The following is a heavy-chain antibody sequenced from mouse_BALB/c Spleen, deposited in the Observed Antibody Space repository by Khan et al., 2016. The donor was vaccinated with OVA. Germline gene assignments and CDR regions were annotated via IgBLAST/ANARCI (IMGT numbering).Heavy chain of an antibody. CDR1: GFSLSRYS. V-gene: IGHV2-6-4*01. D-gene: IGHD3-3*01. J-gene: IGHJ1*01. Sequence: QVQLQQSGPGLVAPSQSLSITCTVSGFSLSRYSINWVRQPPGKGLEWLGIIWAGGSTDYNSALKSRLSISKDNSKSQVFLKMNSLQTDDTAIYYCARNRDGGSYWYFDVWGAGTTVTVSS. CDR3: ARNRDGGSYWYFDV. CDR2: IWAGGST.